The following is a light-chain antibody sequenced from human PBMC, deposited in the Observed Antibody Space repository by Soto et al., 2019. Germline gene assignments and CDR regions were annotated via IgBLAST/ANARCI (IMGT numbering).Light chain of an antibody. V-gene: IGKV3-15*01. Sequence: ESVLTQSPGTLSLSPGERATLSCRASQSVSNNYLAWYQQKPGQAPRLLIYGASTRATGIPARFSGSGSGTEFTLTISSLQSEDFAVYYCQQYNNWPPWTFGQGTKVDI. CDR3: QQYNNWPPWT. CDR1: QSVSNN. J-gene: IGKJ1*01. CDR2: GAS.